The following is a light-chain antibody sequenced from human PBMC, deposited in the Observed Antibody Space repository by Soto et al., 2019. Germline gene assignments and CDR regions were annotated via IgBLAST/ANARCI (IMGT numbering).Light chain of an antibody. V-gene: IGKV3-20*01. CDR2: GAS. J-gene: IGKJ2*01. CDR3: QQYGSSKLT. Sequence: EIVLTQSPGTLSLSPGERATLSCRASQSVSSSYLAWYQQKPGQARRLLIYGASSRATGIPDRFSGSGSGTDFTLTISRLEAEDFAVYYCQQYGSSKLTFGQGTKLEIK. CDR1: QSVSSSY.